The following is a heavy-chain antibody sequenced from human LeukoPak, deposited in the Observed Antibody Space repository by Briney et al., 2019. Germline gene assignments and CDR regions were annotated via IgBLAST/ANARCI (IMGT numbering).Heavy chain of an antibody. CDR1: GGSISSSSYY. CDR2: IYYSGST. V-gene: IGHV4-61*01. J-gene: IGHJ6*03. Sequence: SETLSLTCTVSGGSISSSSYYWSWIRQPPGKGLEWIGYIYYSGSTNYNPSLKSRVTISVDTSKNQFSLKLSSVTAADTAVYYCARSGGSGYDSYYYYYYMDVWGKGTTVTISS. CDR3: ARSGGSGYDSYYYYYYMDV. D-gene: IGHD5-12*01.